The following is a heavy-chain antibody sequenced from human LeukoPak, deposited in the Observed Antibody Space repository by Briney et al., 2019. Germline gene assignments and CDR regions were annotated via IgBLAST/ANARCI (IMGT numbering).Heavy chain of an antibody. CDR3: ARTPRGYCSGGSCYSVFDY. CDR1: GGSISSSSYY. CDR2: IYYSGST. V-gene: IGHV4-39*01. J-gene: IGHJ4*02. Sequence: ASETLSLTCTVSGGSISSSSYYWGWIRRPPGKGLEWIGSIYYSGSTYYNPSLKSRVTISVDTSKNQFSLKLSSVTAADTAVYYCARTPRGYCSGGSCYSVFDYWGQRTLVTVSS. D-gene: IGHD2-15*01.